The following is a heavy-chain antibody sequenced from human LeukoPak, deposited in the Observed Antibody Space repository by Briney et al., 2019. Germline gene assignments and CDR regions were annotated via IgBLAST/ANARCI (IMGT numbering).Heavy chain of an antibody. CDR1: GGSFSGYY. V-gene: IGHV4-34*01. J-gene: IGHJ4*02. CDR3: ARAFWDTAMGIDY. Sequence: SETLSLTCAVYGGSFSGYYWSWIRQPPGKGLEWIGEINHSGSTNYNPSLKSRVTISVDTSKNQFSLKLSSVTAADTAVYYCARAFWDTAMGIDYWGQGTLVTVSS. D-gene: IGHD5-18*01. CDR2: INHSGST.